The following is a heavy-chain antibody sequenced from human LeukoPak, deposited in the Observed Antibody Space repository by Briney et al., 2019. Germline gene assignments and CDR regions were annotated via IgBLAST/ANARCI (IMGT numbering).Heavy chain of an antibody. J-gene: IGHJ4*02. CDR3: AREATWGQWYFDH. Sequence: GGSLRLSCVASGFSFSNHGMHWVRQAPGRGLEWVSVIASDGGAKFYADSVKGRFTLSRDNSKNMFFLQMNFLTVEDTAIYYCAREATWGQWYFDHWGQGTPVTVSS. CDR1: GFSFSNHG. D-gene: IGHD6-19*01. CDR2: IASDGGAK. V-gene: IGHV3-30*03.